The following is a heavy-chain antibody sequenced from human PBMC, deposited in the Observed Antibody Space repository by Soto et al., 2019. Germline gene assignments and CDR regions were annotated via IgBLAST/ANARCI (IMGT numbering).Heavy chain of an antibody. V-gene: IGHV3-33*01. D-gene: IGHD3-3*01. Sequence: QVQVVESGGGVVQPGRSLRLSCAASGFTFSSFGMHWVRQAPGKGLEWVSLIWYDGSKKSYGDSVKGRFTISRDNSRNNVYLQMNSLRADDTAVYYCARDASYYSLWSGYYPSRNGMDVWGQGTKVTVSS. CDR3: ARDASYYSLWSGYYPSRNGMDV. J-gene: IGHJ6*02. CDR2: IWYDGSKK. CDR1: GFTFSSFG.